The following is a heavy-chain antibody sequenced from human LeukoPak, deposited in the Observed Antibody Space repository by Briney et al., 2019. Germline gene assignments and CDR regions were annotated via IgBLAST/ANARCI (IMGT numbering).Heavy chain of an antibody. D-gene: IGHD3-10*01. CDR3: ARDLWGSGIDN. CDR2: IYTSAST. J-gene: IGHJ4*02. Sequence: SETPSLTCAVYGGSFSGYYWRWVRQPAGKGLEWIGLIYTSASTNYNPSLTSGVTISLDTSKKQFSLTLRPVTAADTAVYYCARDLWGSGIDNWGQGTLVTVSS. CDR1: GGSFSGYY. V-gene: IGHV4-59*10.